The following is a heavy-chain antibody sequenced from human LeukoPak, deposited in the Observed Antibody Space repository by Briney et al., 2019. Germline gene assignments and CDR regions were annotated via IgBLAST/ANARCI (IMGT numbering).Heavy chain of an antibody. CDR3: ATRPEWVWGSYRSSYFDY. V-gene: IGHV1-18*01. Sequence: ASVKVSCKASGYTFTSYGISWVRQAPGQGLEWMGWISAYNGNTNYAQKLQGRVTMTTDTSTSTAYMELRSLRSDDTAVYYCATRPEWVWGSYRSSYFDYWGQGTLVTVSS. CDR2: ISAYNGNT. J-gene: IGHJ4*02. CDR1: GYTFTSYG. D-gene: IGHD3-16*02.